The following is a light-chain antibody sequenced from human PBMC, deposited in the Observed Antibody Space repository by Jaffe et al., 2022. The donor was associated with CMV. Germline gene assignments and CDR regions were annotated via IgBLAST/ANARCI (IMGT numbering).Light chain of an antibody. V-gene: IGLV1-44*01. CDR2: RNN. J-gene: IGLJ3*02. CDR3: AAWDDSLSGGV. Sequence: QSVLTQPPSASGTPGQSVIISCSGSRSNIGSNSVNWYQQVPGTAPKLLIYRNNQRPSGVPDRFSGSKSGTSASLAISGLQSEDESDYYCAAWDDSLSGGVFGGGTKLTV. CDR1: RSNIGSNS.